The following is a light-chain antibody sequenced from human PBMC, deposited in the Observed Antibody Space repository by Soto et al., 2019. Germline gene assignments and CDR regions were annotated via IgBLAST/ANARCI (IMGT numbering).Light chain of an antibody. V-gene: IGKV3-15*01. Sequence: EIVMTQFPATLSVSPGERATLSCRASQSVSSNLAWYQQKPGQAPRLLIYGTSTRATGIPARFSGSGSGTEYTITISSLQSEDFAVYYCQQYNNWPPYTFGQGTKVEIK. CDR2: GTS. CDR1: QSVSSN. J-gene: IGKJ2*01. CDR3: QQYNNWPPYT.